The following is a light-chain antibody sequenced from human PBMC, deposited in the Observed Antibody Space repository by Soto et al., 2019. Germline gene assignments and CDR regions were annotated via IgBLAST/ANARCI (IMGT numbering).Light chain of an antibody. CDR1: DRDIGGYNY. CDR3: SSYTSSGTVL. CDR2: DVS. J-gene: IGLJ2*01. V-gene: IGLV2-14*03. Sequence: QSALTQPASVSGSPGQSITISCTGTDRDIGGYNYVSWYQHHPGKVPKLMIHDVSLRPSGASSRFSGSKSGNTASLTISGLQTEDEADYFCSSYTSSGTVLFAGGTKLTVL.